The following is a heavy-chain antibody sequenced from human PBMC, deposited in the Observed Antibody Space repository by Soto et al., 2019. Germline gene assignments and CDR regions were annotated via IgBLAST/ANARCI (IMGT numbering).Heavy chain of an antibody. CDR3: ARDLAAGGDY. V-gene: IGHV1-46*03. CDR2: INPSGGST. D-gene: IGHD6-19*01. Sequence: QVQLVQSGAEVKKPGASVKVSCKASGYTFTSYYMHWVRQAPGQGLEWMGIINPSGGSTSYTQKFQGRVTMTRDTSTSTVYMELSSLRSEDKAVYYCARDLAAGGDYWGQGTLVTVSS. J-gene: IGHJ4*02. CDR1: GYTFTSYY.